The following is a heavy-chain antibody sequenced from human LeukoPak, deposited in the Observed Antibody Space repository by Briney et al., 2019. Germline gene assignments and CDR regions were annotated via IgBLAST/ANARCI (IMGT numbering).Heavy chain of an antibody. CDR3: ARHYYDSSGYYYNQYYFDY. D-gene: IGHD3-22*01. CDR2: IYHSGST. CDR1: GGSISSGGYY. V-gene: IGHV4-30-2*01. J-gene: IGHJ4*02. Sequence: PSQTLSLTCTVSGGSISSGGYYWSWIRQPPGKGLEWIGYIYHSGSTYYNPSLKSRVTISVDRSKNQFSLKLSSVTAADTAVYYCARHYYDSSGYYYNQYYFDYWGQGTLVTVSS.